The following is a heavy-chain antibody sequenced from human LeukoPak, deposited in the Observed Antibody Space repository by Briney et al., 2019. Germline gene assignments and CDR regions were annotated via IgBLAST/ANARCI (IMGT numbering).Heavy chain of an antibody. CDR2: VKQDGSEK. V-gene: IGHV3-7*01. CDR3: VRGTSYFRF. CDR1: GFTFSSYW. D-gene: IGHD1-26*01. Sequence: GGSPRLSCAASGFTFSSYWMSWVRQAPGKGLEWVANVKQDGSEKYYVDSVKGRFTISRDNAKSSLYLQMNSLRAEDTAVYYCVRGTSYFRFWGQGTLVTVSS. J-gene: IGHJ4*02.